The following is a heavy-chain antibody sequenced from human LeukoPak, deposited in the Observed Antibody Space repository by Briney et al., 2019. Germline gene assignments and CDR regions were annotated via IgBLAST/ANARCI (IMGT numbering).Heavy chain of an antibody. Sequence: SETLSLTCTVSGGSISSYYWSWIRQPPGKGLEWIGYIYYSGSTNYNPSLKSRVTTSVDTSKNQFSLKLSSVTAADTAVYYCARQRSGYSSSFDYWGQGTLVTVSS. J-gene: IGHJ4*02. V-gene: IGHV4-59*08. CDR2: IYYSGST. CDR1: GGSISSYY. CDR3: ARQRSGYSSSFDY. D-gene: IGHD6-13*01.